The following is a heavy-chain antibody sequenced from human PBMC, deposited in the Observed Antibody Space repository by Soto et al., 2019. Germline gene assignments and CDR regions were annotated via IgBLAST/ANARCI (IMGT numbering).Heavy chain of an antibody. CDR1: GYTFTSYG. CDR3: ARSGYSSSDFKH. CDR2: INPNSGGT. J-gene: IGHJ4*03. D-gene: IGHD6-13*01. V-gene: IGHV1-2*02. Sequence: ASVKVSCKASGYTFTSYGISWVRQAPGQVLEWMGCINPNSGGTNYAKKFQGRVTMTRDTSISTAYMELSRLRSDDTAVYYCARSGYSSSDFKHWGQGTLVTVSS.